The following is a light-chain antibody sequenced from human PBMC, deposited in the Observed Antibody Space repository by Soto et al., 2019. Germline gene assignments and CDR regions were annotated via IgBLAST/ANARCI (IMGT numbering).Light chain of an antibody. CDR3: VHSVQWPWT. CDR1: HSLVYSDGYTY. J-gene: IGKJ1*01. CDR2: RVS. V-gene: IGKV2-30*01. Sequence: DVVMTQSPLALPVTLGQPASISCRSSHSLVYSDGYTYLTWFQQRPGQSPSRLIYRVSSRDSGVPDRFSGSGSATDFALKLSKEEAEDGGVYYCVHSVQWPWTVGEGTTVEIK.